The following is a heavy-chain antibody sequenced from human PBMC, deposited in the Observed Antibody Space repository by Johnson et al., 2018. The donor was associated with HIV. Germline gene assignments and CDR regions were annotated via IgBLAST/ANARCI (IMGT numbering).Heavy chain of an antibody. Sequence: QVQLVESGGVVVQPGGSLRLSCAASGFTFDDYGMHWVRQAPGKGLGWVAVISYDGINKYYADSVKGRFTISRDNSKNTLYLQMNSLRAEDTAVYYCARGYILTGYSGAFDLWGQGTMVTVSS. D-gene: IGHD3-9*01. CDR3: ARGYILTGYSGAFDL. J-gene: IGHJ3*01. V-gene: IGHV3-30*03. CDR2: ISYDGINK. CDR1: GFTFDDYG.